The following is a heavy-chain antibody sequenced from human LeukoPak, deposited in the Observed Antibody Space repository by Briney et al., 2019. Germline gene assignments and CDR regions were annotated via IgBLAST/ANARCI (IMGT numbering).Heavy chain of an antibody. Sequence: SETLSLTCTVSGGSISSYYWSWIRQPPGKGLEWVGYIYYSGSTNYDPSLKSRVTISVDTSKNQFSLKLSSVTAADTAVYYCARRNAYSSSWDYFDYWGQGTLVTVSS. CDR2: IYYSGST. V-gene: IGHV4-59*08. CDR3: ARRNAYSSSWDYFDY. J-gene: IGHJ4*02. CDR1: GGSISSYY. D-gene: IGHD6-13*01.